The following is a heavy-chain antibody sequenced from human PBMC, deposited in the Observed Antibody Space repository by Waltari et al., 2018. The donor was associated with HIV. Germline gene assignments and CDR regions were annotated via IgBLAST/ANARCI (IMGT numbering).Heavy chain of an antibody. CDR2: INPSGGST. CDR1: GYTFTSYY. CDR3: ATFIVGATTADY. D-gene: IGHD1-26*01. V-gene: IGHV1-46*03. Sequence: QVQLVQSGAEVKKPGASVKVSCKASGYTFTSYYMHWVRQAPGQGLEWMGIINPSGGSTSYAQKFQGRVTMTRDTSTSTVYMELSSLRSEDTAVYYCATFIVGATTADYWGQGTLVTVSS. J-gene: IGHJ4*02.